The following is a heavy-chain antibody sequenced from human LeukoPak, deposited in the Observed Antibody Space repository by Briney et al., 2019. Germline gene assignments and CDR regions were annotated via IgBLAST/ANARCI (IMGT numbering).Heavy chain of an antibody. V-gene: IGHV3-30*02. J-gene: IGHJ4*02. D-gene: IGHD3-3*01. CDR1: GFTFSSYG. CDR3: ARGSYYDFWSGYYLFDY. Sequence: GGSLRLSCAASGFTFSSYGMHWVRQAPGKGLEWVAFIRYDGSNKYYADSVKGRFTISRDNSKNTLYLQMNSLRAEDTAVYYCARGSYYDFWSGYYLFDYWGQGTLVTVSS. CDR2: IRYDGSNK.